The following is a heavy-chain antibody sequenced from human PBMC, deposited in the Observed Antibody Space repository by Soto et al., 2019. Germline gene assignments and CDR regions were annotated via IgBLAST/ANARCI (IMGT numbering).Heavy chain of an antibody. CDR1: GGSFSGYY. D-gene: IGHD2-15*01. CDR2: IYYSGST. CDR3: AGTRGYCSGGSCPTVVDY. Sequence: PSETLSLTCAVYGGSFSGYYWSWIRQPPGKGLEWIGYIYYSGSTNYNPSLKSRVTISVDTSKNQFSLKLSSVTAADTAVYYCAGTRGYCSGGSCPTVVDYWGQGTLVTVSS. J-gene: IGHJ4*02. V-gene: IGHV4-59*01.